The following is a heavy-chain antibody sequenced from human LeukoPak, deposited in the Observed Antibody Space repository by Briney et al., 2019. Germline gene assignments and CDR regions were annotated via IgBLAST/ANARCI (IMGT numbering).Heavy chain of an antibody. Sequence: GGSLRLSCAASGFTFDDYAMHWVRQAQGKGLEWVSLISVDGGRTYYADSVKGRFIISRDNSKNSLYLQLNSLRTGDTALYYCAKDRYCSDGVCSGSFDYWGQGTLVTVSA. CDR2: ISVDGGRT. CDR1: GFTFDDYA. J-gene: IGHJ4*02. V-gene: IGHV3-43*02. D-gene: IGHD2-8*01. CDR3: AKDRYCSDGVCSGSFDY.